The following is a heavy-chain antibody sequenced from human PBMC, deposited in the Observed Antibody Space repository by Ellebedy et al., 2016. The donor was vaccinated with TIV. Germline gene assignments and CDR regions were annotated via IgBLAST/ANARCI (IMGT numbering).Heavy chain of an antibody. CDR1: GGSISSGDYY. Sequence: SETLSLXCTVSGGSISSGDYYWSWIRQPPGKGLEWIGYIYYSGSTYYNPSLKSRVTISVDTSKNQFSLKLSSVTAADTAVYYCARDYYGDYWPNYDMDVWGQGTTVTVSS. CDR3: ARDYYGDYWPNYDMDV. V-gene: IGHV4-30-4*01. D-gene: IGHD4-17*01. J-gene: IGHJ6*02. CDR2: IYYSGST.